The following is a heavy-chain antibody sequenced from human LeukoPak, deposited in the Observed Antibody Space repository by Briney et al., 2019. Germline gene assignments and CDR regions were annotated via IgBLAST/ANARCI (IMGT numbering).Heavy chain of an antibody. CDR1: GGTFGSYA. D-gene: IGHD3-16*01. J-gene: IGHJ3*02. CDR3: ARARQLISHDAFDI. CDR2: IIPIFGTA. V-gene: IGHV1-69*13. Sequence: VASVKVSCKASGGTFGSYAISWVRQAHGQGLEWMGGIIPIFGTANYAQKFQGRVTITADESTSTAYMELSSLRSEDTAVYYCARARQLISHDAFDIWGQGTMVTVSS.